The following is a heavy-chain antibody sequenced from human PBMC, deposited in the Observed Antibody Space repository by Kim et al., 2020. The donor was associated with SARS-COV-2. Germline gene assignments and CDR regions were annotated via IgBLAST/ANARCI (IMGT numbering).Heavy chain of an antibody. D-gene: IGHD3-3*01. J-gene: IGHJ4*02. Sequence: GGSLRLSCAASGFTFSSYAMSWVRQAPGKGLEWVSAISGSGGSTYYADSVKGRFTISRDNSKNTLYLQMNSLRAEDTAVYYCAKLEVPFWSGYSDYWGQGTLVTVSS. CDR2: ISGSGGST. CDR1: GFTFSSYA. CDR3: AKLEVPFWSGYSDY. V-gene: IGHV3-23*01.